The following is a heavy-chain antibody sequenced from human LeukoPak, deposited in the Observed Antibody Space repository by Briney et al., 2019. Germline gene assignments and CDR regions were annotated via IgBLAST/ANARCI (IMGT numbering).Heavy chain of an antibody. V-gene: IGHV3-33*01. CDR3: AREGYGYGMDV. J-gene: IGHJ6*02. CDR2: IWYDGSNK. CDR1: GFTFISYG. D-gene: IGHD5-18*01. Sequence: GRSLRLSCAASGFTFISYGMHWVRQAPGKGLEWVAVIWYDGSNKYYADSVKGRFTISRDNSKNTLYLQMNSLRAEDTAVYYCAREGYGYGMDVWGQGTTVTVSS.